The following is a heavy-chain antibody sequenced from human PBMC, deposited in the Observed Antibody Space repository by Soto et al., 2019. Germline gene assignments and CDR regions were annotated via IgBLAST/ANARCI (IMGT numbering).Heavy chain of an antibody. D-gene: IGHD3-9*01. CDR2: ISAYNGNT. V-gene: IGHV1-18*01. J-gene: IGHJ5*02. CDR1: GYTFTSYG. CDR3: ARDRPLDYDILTGYSSPVWFDP. Sequence: ASLKVSCKASGYTFTSYGISWVRQAPGQGLEWMGWISAYNGNTNYAQKLQGRVTMTTDTSTSTAYMELRSLRSDDTAVYYCARDRPLDYDILTGYSSPVWFDPWGQGTLVTVSS.